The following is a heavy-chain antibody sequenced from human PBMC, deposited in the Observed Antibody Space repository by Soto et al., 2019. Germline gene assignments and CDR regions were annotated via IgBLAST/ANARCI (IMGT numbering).Heavy chain of an antibody. J-gene: IGHJ3*02. D-gene: IGHD6-13*01. CDR3: ARHLWVGSSWYLGAFDI. CDR1: GGSISSGGCY. CDR2: IYYSGST. Sequence: SETLSLTCTVSGGSISSGGCYGSWIRQHPGKGLEWIGYIYYSGSTNYNPSLKSRVTISVDTSKNQFSLKLSSVTAADTAVYYCARHLWVGSSWYLGAFDIWGQGTMVT. V-gene: IGHV4-61*08.